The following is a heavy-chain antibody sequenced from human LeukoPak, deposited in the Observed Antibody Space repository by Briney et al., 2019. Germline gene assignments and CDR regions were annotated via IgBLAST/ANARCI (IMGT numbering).Heavy chain of an antibody. CDR2: MNPNSGNT. Sequence: GASVKVSCKASGGTFSSYAISWVRQATGQGLEWMGWMNPNSGNTGYAQKFQGRVTITRNTSISTAYMELSSLRSEDTAVYYCARVGSSGWLYWFDPWGQGTLVTVSS. CDR3: ARVGSSGWLYWFDP. D-gene: IGHD6-19*01. CDR1: GGTFSSYA. J-gene: IGHJ5*02. V-gene: IGHV1-8*03.